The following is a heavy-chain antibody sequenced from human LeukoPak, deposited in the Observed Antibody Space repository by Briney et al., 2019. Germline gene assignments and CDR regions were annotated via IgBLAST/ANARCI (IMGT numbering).Heavy chain of an antibody. CDR3: ARDSVPMIVVVIADPEYFQH. J-gene: IGHJ1*01. V-gene: IGHV7-4-1*02. D-gene: IGHD3-22*01. CDR1: GYTFTSYA. CDR2: INTNTGNP. Sequence: ASVEVSCKASGYTFTSYAMNWVRQAPGQGLEWMGWINTNTGNPTYAQGFTGRFVFSLDTSVSTAYLQISSLKAEDTAVYYCARDSVPMIVVVIADPEYFQHWGQGTLVTVSS.